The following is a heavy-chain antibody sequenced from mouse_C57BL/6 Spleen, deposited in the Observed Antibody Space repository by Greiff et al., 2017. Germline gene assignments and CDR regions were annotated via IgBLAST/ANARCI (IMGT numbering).Heavy chain of an antibody. D-gene: IGHD4-1*01. CDR2: ISDGGSYT. J-gene: IGHJ2*01. Sequence: EVNLVESGGGLVKPGGSLKLSCAASGFTFSSYAMSWVRQTPEKRLEWVATISDGGSYTYYPDNVKGRFTISRDNAKNNLYLQMSHLKSEDTAMYYCARDWDVYYFDYWGQGTTLTVSS. V-gene: IGHV5-4*01. CDR3: ARDWDVYYFDY. CDR1: GFTFSSYA.